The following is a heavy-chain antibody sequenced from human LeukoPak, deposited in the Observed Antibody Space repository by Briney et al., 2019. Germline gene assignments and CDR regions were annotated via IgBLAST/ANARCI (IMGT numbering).Heavy chain of an antibody. D-gene: IGHD4-17*01. CDR1: GFTVSSKY. Sequence: GGSLRLSCAASGFTVSSKYMSWVRQAPGRGLEWVSVIYSGGSTYYADSVKGRFTISRDNSKNTLYLQMNSLRAEDTAVYYCASQTTVKYYFDYWGQGTLVTVSS. CDR3: ASQTTVKYYFDY. CDR2: IYSGGST. J-gene: IGHJ4*02. V-gene: IGHV3-53*01.